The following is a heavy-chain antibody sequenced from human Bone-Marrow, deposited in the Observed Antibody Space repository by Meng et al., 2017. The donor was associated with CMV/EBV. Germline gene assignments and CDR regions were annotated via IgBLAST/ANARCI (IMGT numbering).Heavy chain of an antibody. CDR2: IYYSGST. D-gene: IGHD2-2*02. V-gene: IGHV4-39*07. Sequence: SETLSLTCTVSGGSISSSSYYWGWIRQPPGKGLEWIGSIYYSGSTYYNPSLKSRVTISVDTSKNQFSLKLSSVTAADTAVYYCARAIPYCTSNSCHKRWFDPWGQGALVTVSS. CDR3: ARAIPYCTSNSCHKRWFDP. CDR1: GGSISSSSYY. J-gene: IGHJ5*02.